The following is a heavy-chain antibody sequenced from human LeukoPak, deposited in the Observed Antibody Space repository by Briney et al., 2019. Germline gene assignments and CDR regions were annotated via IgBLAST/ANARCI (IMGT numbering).Heavy chain of an antibody. CDR1: GFTLGDYA. CDR2: IRSKAYGGTT. CDR3: TRYDFWSGYYGY. Sequence: KAGGSLRLSCTASGFTLGDYAMSWFRQAPGKGLEWVGFIRSKAYGGTTEYAASVKGRFTISRDDSKSIAYLQMNSLKTEDTAVYYCTRYDFWSGYYGYWGQGTLVTVSS. V-gene: IGHV3-49*05. J-gene: IGHJ4*02. D-gene: IGHD3-3*01.